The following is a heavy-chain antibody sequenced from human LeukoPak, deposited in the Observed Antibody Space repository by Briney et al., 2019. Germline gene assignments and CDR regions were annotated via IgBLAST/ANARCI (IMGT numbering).Heavy chain of an antibody. V-gene: IGHV1-18*01. Sequence: ASVKVSCKASGYTFTSYGISWVRQAPEQGLEWMGWISAYNGNTNYAQKLQGRVTMTTDTSTSTAYMELRSLRSDDTAVYYCARDRYDILTGYHYFDYWGQGTLVTVSS. CDR3: ARDRYDILTGYHYFDY. J-gene: IGHJ4*02. CDR2: ISAYNGNT. D-gene: IGHD3-9*01. CDR1: GYTFTSYG.